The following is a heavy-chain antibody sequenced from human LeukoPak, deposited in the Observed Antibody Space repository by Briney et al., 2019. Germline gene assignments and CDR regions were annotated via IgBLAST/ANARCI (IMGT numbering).Heavy chain of an antibody. CDR3: ARHYDYYDSSGHHAFDI. V-gene: IGHV5-51*01. Sequence: GESLKISCKGSGYRFTSYWIGWVRQMPGKGLEWMGIIYPGDSDTRYSPSFQGQVTISADKSISTAYLQWSSLKASDTAMYYCARHYDYYDSSGHHAFDIWGQGTMVTVSS. D-gene: IGHD3-22*01. CDR2: IYPGDSDT. CDR1: GYRFTSYW. J-gene: IGHJ3*02.